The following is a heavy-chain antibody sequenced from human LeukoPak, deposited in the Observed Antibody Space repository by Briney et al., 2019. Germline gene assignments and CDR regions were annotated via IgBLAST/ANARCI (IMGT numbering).Heavy chain of an antibody. J-gene: IGHJ4*02. CDR1: GFSVSSYG. Sequence: RGSLRLSCAVSGFSVSSYGMSWVRQAPGKGLEWISAISVDGETTYYADSVKGRFIISRDNSKNTLYLQMNNLRAEDTGAYFCAQGYSSGWFPHWGQGSLISVSS. V-gene: IGHV3-23*01. CDR3: AQGYSSGWFPH. D-gene: IGHD6-19*01. CDR2: ISVDGETT.